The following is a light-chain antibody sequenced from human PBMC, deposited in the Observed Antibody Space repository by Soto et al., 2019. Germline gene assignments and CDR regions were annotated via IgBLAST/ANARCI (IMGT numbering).Light chain of an antibody. CDR2: RNN. J-gene: IGLJ7*01. CDR3: ATWDDSLRGWV. CDR1: TSNIGSNY. V-gene: IGLV1-47*01. Sequence: QSVLTQPPSASGTPGQGVTISCSGSTSNIGSNYVYWYQQLPGTAPKLLIYRNNQRPSGVPDRFSGSKSGTSASLAISGLRSDDEADYFCATWDDSLRGWVFGGGTQLTVL.